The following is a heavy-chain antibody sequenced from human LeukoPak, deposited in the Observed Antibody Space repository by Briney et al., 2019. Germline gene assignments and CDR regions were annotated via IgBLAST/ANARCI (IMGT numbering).Heavy chain of an antibody. CDR2: IIPIFGTA. CDR3: ARVRYRYRYGRGYFDY. D-gene: IGHD5-18*01. J-gene: IGHJ4*02. V-gene: IGHV1-69*01. CDR1: GGTVSSYA. Sequence: ASVTVSCKASGGTVSSYAISWVRQAPGQGLEWMGGIIPIFGTANYAQKIQGRVTITADESTSTAYMELSSLRSEDTAVYYCARVRYRYRYGRGYFDYWGQGTLVTVSS.